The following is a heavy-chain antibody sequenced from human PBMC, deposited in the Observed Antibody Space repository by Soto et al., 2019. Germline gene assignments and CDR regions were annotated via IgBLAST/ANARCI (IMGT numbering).Heavy chain of an antibody. CDR1: GYSFTSYW. Sequence: EVQLVQSGAEVKKPGESLRISCKGSGYSFTSYWISWVRQMPGKGLEWMGRIDPSDSYTNYSPSFQGHVTISADKSSSTAYLQWSSLKASDTAMYYCASAARGIAARPGYGMDVWGQGTTVTVSS. V-gene: IGHV5-10-1*03. CDR2: IDPSDSYT. D-gene: IGHD6-6*01. J-gene: IGHJ6*02. CDR3: ASAARGIAARPGYGMDV.